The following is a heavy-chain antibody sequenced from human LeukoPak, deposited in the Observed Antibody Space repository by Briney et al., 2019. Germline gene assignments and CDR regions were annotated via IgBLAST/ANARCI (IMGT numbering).Heavy chain of an antibody. V-gene: IGHV1-46*01. D-gene: IGHD6-13*01. Sequence: ASVKVSCKASGYTFTNYYMHWVRQAPGQGLEWMGIVYPSGGRTSYAQKFQGRVTMTTDTSTSTVYMEVRGLRSDDTAMYYCARDVGITVADSFDPWGQGTLVTVSS. CDR3: ARDVGITVADSFDP. J-gene: IGHJ5*02. CDR1: GYTFTNYY. CDR2: VYPSGGRT.